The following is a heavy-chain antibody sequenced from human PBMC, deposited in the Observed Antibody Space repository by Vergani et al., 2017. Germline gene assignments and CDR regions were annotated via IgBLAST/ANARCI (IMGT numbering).Heavy chain of an antibody. CDR3: AKVSAYYDILTGYYFDY. J-gene: IGHJ4*02. Sequence: VQLVESGGGLVKPGGSLRLSCAASGFTFSSYGMHWVRQAPGKGLEWVAFIRYDGSNKYYADSVKGRFTISRDNSKNTLYLQMNSLRAEDTAVYYCAKVSAYYDILTGYYFDYWGQGTLVTVSS. V-gene: IGHV3-30*02. CDR1: GFTFSSYG. D-gene: IGHD3-9*01. CDR2: IRYDGSNK.